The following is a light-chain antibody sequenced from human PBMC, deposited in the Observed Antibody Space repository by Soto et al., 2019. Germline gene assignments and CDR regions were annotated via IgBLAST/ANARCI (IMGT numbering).Light chain of an antibody. J-gene: IGKJ1*01. CDR2: GAS. CDR3: KQYGSSGT. CDR1: QSVSSD. Sequence: EIVLTQSPGTLSLSPGERATLSCRASQSVSSDLAWYQQVPGQAPRILIFGASTRATGIQARFSGSGSGTDFTLTIRRLEPEDFAVYYCKQYGSSGTFGQGTKVDIK. V-gene: IGKV3-20*01.